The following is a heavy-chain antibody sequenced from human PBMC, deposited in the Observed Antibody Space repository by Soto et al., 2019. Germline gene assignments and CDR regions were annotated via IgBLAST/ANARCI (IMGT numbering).Heavy chain of an antibody. Sequence: EVQLVESGGGLVQPGGSLRLSCAASGFTVGNNYMSWVRQAPTKGLEWLSVIFGDGRTYYADSVKGRFTVSRDSSENTLFLQINNLRAEDTAVYYCAGDPFQGFGSWGHGTLVTVYS. CDR1: GFTVGNNY. CDR3: AGDPFQGFGS. J-gene: IGHJ5*01. V-gene: IGHV3-66*01. CDR2: IFGDGRT.